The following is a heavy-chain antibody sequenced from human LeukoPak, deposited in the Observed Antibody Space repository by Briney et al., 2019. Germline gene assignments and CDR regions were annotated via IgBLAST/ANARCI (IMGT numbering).Heavy chain of an antibody. CDR2: ISSSGSTI. CDR1: GFTFSSYE. Sequence: AGGSLRLSCAASGFTFSSYEMNWVRQAPGKGLEWVSYISSSGSTIYYADSVKGRFTISRDNAKYSLYLQMNSLRAEHTAVYYCARAKEYGSGSYYKNYFQHWGQGTLVTVSS. CDR3: ARAKEYGSGSYYKNYFQH. V-gene: IGHV3-48*03. D-gene: IGHD3-10*01. J-gene: IGHJ1*01.